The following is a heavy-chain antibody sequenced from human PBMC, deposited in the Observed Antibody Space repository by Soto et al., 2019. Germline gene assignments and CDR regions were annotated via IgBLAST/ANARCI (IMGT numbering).Heavy chain of an antibody. V-gene: IGHV3-23*01. D-gene: IGHD6-19*01. CDR1: GFTFSRYA. Sequence: GGSLRLSCAASGFTFSRYAMSWGRQGRGKGLEWGSAISGRGGSTYSAASLKGRFTISRDNSKNTLYLQMNSLRAEDTAVYYCAKDLHQWTPGGFDYWRQGTLVTVSS. CDR3: AKDLHQWTPGGFDY. J-gene: IGHJ4*02. CDR2: ISGRGGST.